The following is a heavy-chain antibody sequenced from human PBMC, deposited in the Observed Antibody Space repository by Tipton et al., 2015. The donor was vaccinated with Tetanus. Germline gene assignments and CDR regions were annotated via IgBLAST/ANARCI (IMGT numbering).Heavy chain of an antibody. V-gene: IGHV4-61*01. CDR2: IYYSGTT. Sequence: GLVKPSETLSLTCTVSGGSVRSTNSYWSWLRQPPGKGLEWIGYIYYSGTTKYNPSLRSRVAISVDTSKNQFSLKLTSVTAADTAVYYCARRGGDFLTGYYDSWGQGTPVIVSS. J-gene: IGHJ4*02. CDR1: GGSVRSTNSY. D-gene: IGHD3-9*01. CDR3: ARRGGDFLTGYYDS.